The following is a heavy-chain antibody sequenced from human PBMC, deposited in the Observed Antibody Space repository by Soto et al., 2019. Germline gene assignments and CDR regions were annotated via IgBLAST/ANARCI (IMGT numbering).Heavy chain of an antibody. CDR3: ARDSGAAESNQAYYSYGMDV. D-gene: IGHD6-13*01. V-gene: IGHV1-69*13. J-gene: IGHJ6*02. CDR1: GGTFSSYA. CDR2: IIPIFGTA. Sequence: SVKVSCKASGGTFSSYAISWVRQAPGQGLEWMGGIIPIFGTANYAQKFQGRVTITADESTSTAYMELSSLRSEDTAVYYCARDSGAAESNQAYYSYGMDVWGQGTTVTVSS.